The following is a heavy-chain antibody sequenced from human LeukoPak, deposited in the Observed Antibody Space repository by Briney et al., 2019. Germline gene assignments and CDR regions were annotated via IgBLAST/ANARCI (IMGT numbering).Heavy chain of an antibody. CDR3: AKGGIAAAGTSGY. CDR2: INSGGTT. CDR1: GFNVSSTY. Sequence: GSLRLSCVASGFNVSSTYMNWVRQAPGKGLEWVSLINSGGTTYYPDSVKGRFTIARDNSKNTLFLQMNSLRAEDSGVYYCAKGGIAAAGTSGYWGQGTLVTVSS. J-gene: IGHJ4*02. V-gene: IGHV3-66*01. D-gene: IGHD6-13*01.